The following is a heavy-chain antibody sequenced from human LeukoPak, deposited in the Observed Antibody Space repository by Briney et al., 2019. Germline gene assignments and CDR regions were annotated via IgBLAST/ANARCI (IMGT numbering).Heavy chain of an antibody. Sequence: GASVKVSCKASGYTFTSYGISWVRQAPGQGLEWMGWISAYNGNTNYAQKLPGRVTMTTDTSTSTAYMELRSLRSDDTAVYYCARQLVMDYYYGMDVWGQGTTVTVSS. V-gene: IGHV1-18*01. CDR3: ARQLVMDYYYGMDV. CDR2: ISAYNGNT. CDR1: GYTFTSYG. D-gene: IGHD6-13*01. J-gene: IGHJ6*02.